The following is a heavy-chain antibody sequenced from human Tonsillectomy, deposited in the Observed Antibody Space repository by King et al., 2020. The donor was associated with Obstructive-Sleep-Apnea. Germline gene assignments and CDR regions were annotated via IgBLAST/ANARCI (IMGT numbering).Heavy chain of an antibody. Sequence: VQLVQSGAEVKKPGASVKVSCKASGYTFTSYDINWVRQATGQGLEWMGWMNPNSGNTDYAQKFQGRVTMTRNTSISTAYMELNSLRSEDTAVYYCARDAHMIRGVINFYYGMDVWGQGTTVTVSS. V-gene: IGHV1-8*01. CDR2: MNPNSGNT. D-gene: IGHD3-10*01. CDR3: ARDAHMIRGVINFYYGMDV. J-gene: IGHJ6*02. CDR1: GYTFTSYD.